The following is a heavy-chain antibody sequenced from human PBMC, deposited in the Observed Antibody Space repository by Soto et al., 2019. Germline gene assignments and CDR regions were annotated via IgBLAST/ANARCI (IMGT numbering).Heavy chain of an antibody. V-gene: IGHV1-18*01. J-gene: IGHJ4*02. CDR3: ARGRWDQGTIWRDY. D-gene: IGHD3-3*01. CDR2: ISARKGNT. CDR1: GYTFTSNG. Sequence: QVQLVQSGTEVKKPGASVMVSCKASGYTFTSNGIGWVRQAPGQGLEWMGWISARKGNTKYAQKIQGRVTMTTDTSTSTAYLELKSLSSDDTAVYYCARGRWDQGTIWRDYWGQGTLVIASS.